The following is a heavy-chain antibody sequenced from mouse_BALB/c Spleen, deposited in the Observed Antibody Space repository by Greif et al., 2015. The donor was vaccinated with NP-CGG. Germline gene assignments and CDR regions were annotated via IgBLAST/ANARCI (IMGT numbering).Heavy chain of an antibody. J-gene: IGHJ4*01. CDR3: TRLGDYRRGAMDY. Sequence: VQLQQSGAELVRPGASVKLSCKASGYTFTSYWINWVKQRPGQGLEWIGNIYPSDSYTNYNQKFKDKATLTVDKSSSTAYKQLSSPTSEDSAVYYCTRLGDYRRGAMDYWGQGTSVTVSS. V-gene: IGHV1-69*02. CDR2: IYPSDSYT. CDR1: GYTFTSYW. D-gene: IGHD2-4*01.